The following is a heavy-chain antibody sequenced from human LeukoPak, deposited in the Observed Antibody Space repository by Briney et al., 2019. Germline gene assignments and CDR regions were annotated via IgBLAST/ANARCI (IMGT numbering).Heavy chain of an antibody. CDR1: GFTFSDYY. D-gene: IGHD5-18*01. Sequence: MAGGSLRLSCAASGFTFSDYYMSWIRQAPGKGLEWVSYISSSGSTIYYADSVKGRFTISRDNAKNSLYLQMNSLRAEDTAVYYCARDRRGYSSKWDYYYYMDVWGKGTTVTVSS. V-gene: IGHV3-11*04. J-gene: IGHJ6*03. CDR2: ISSSGSTI. CDR3: ARDRRGYSSKWDYYYYMDV.